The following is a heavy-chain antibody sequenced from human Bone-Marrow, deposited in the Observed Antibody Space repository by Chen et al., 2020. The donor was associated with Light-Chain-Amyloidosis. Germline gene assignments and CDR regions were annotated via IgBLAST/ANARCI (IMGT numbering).Heavy chain of an antibody. V-gene: IGHV4-30-4*01. Sequence: QVQLQESGPGLVKPSQTLSLTCTVSVGPIRSGDYYWSLLRQPPRKGLQWIGYIYHSGSINHNPSLNSRVTMSVDTSRNQFSLKLTSVTAADTAVYYCAREVAANYNFYMDVWGKGTTVIVSS. J-gene: IGHJ6*03. CDR2: IYHSGSI. CDR1: VGPIRSGDYY. D-gene: IGHD6-25*01. CDR3: AREVAANYNFYMDV.